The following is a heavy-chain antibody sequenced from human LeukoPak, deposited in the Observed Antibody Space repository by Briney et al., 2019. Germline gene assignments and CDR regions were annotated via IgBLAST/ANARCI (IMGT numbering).Heavy chain of an antibody. CDR3: ARPYYYDSGTFYSGF. D-gene: IGHD3-22*01. CDR2: LYSSGSP. Sequence: GGSLRLSCAVSGFIVSNNYMSWVRQAPGKGLEWVSVLYSSGSPYYADSVKGRFSISRDNSKNTVFLQMNGLKVEDTAVYYCARPYYYDSGTFYSGFWGQGTLVTVSS. V-gene: IGHV3-66*01. J-gene: IGHJ4*02. CDR1: GFIVSNNY.